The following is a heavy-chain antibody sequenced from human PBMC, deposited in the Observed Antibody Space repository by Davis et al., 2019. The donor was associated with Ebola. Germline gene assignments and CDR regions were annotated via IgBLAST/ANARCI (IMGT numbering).Heavy chain of an antibody. CDR3: ARFRSRNYYYYGMDV. Sequence: GESLKTSCKGSGDSFTNYWIGWVRQMPGKGLEWMGIIYPGDSDTRYSPSFQGQVTISADKSISTAYLQWSSLKASDTAMYYCARFRSRNYYYYGMDVWGQGTTVTVSS. CDR1: GDSFTNYW. CDR2: IYPGDSDT. D-gene: IGHD1-14*01. J-gene: IGHJ6*02. V-gene: IGHV5-51*01.